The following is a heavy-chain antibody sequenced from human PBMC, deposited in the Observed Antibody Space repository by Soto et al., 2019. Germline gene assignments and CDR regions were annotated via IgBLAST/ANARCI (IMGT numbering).Heavy chain of an antibody. Sequence: QVQLQESGPGLVKPSQTLSLTCTVSGGSISSGTYYWTWVRQRPGEGLEWIGFISHSGRTYYNPSLKSRAPISVDTSENQFSLRLSSVTAADTAVYFCARDSDYCTGGSCYGNFDFWGQGTLVTVSS. J-gene: IGHJ4*02. CDR3: ARDSDYCTGGSCYGNFDF. CDR1: GGSISSGTYY. D-gene: IGHD2-15*01. V-gene: IGHV4-31*03. CDR2: ISHSGRT.